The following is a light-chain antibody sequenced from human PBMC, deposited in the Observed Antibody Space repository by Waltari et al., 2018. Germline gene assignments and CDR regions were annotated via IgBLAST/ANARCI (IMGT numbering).Light chain of an antibody. J-gene: IGLJ2*01. CDR3: HSHTSSITTVI. Sequence: SSDVGGYNYVSWYQHHPGKAPKLIIYEVSKRPSGVSYRFSGSKSGNTASLTISGLQAEDEADYYCHSHTSSITTVIFGGGTKLTV. CDR2: EVS. CDR1: SSDVGGYNY. V-gene: IGLV2-14*01.